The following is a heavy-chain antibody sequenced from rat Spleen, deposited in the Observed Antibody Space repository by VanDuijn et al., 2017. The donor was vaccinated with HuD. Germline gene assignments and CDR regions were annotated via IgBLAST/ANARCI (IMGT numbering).Heavy chain of an antibody. CDR3: TRQREEVMDA. J-gene: IGHJ4*01. V-gene: IGHV5-36*01. Sequence: EVKLVESGGGLVQPGRSLKLSCAASGFTFDDYGMAWVRQAPKNGLEWVASISWGGSSTYYPDNVKGRFTISRDNAKNALYLQMNNLRSEDTAIYYCTRQREEVMDAWGQGASVTVSS. CDR1: GFTFDDYG. CDR2: ISWGGSST. D-gene: IGHD1-11*01.